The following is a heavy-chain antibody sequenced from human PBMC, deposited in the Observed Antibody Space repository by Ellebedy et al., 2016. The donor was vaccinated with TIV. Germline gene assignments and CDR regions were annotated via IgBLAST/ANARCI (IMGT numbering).Heavy chain of an antibody. CDR1: GGSISSGDYY. CDR3: ARDPVRGSGLDY. Sequence: MPSETLSLTCTVSGGSISSGDYYWSWIRQPPGKGLEWIGYIYYSGSTYYNPSLKSRVTISVGTSKNQFSLRLSSVTAADTAVYYCARDPVRGSGLDYWGQGTLVTVSS. D-gene: IGHD3-10*01. J-gene: IGHJ4*02. CDR2: IYYSGST. V-gene: IGHV4-30-4*01.